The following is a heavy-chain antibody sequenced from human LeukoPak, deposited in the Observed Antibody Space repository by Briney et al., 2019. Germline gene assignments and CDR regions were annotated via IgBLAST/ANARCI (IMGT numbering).Heavy chain of an antibody. CDR1: GGSISSGGYY. D-gene: IGHD6-19*01. J-gene: IGHJ4*02. V-gene: IGHV4-30-2*01. CDR3: AREWLGGFDY. CDR2: IYHSGST. Sequence: SETLSLTCTVSGGSISSGGYYWSWIRQPPGKGLEWIGYIYHSGSTYYNPSLKSRVTISVDRSKNQFSLKLSSVTAADTAVYYCAREWLGGFDYWGQGTLVTVSS.